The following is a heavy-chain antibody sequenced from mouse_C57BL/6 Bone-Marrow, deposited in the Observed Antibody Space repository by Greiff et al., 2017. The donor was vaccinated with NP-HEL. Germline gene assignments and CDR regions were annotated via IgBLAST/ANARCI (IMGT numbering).Heavy chain of an antibody. CDR1: GFSFNTYA. CDR3: VGYSNYSFAY. Sequence: EVMLVESGGGLVQPKGSLKLSCAASGFSFNTYAMNWVRQAPGKGLEWVARIRSKSNNYATYYADSVKDRFTISRDDSESMLYLQMNNLKTEDTAMYYCVGYSNYSFAYWGQGTLVTVSA. J-gene: IGHJ3*01. D-gene: IGHD2-5*01. V-gene: IGHV10-1*01. CDR2: IRSKSNNYAT.